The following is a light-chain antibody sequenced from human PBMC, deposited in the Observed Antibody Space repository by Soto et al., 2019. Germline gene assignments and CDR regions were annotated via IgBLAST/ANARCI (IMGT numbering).Light chain of an antibody. CDR1: QSISSY. CDR3: QQSYSTPIT. J-gene: IGKJ5*01. V-gene: IGKV1-39*01. Sequence: DIQMTQSPSSLSASVGDRVTITCRASQSISSYLNWYQQKPGKAPKLLIYAASSLQSGVPSRFSGSGSGTDVPLTISSLQHEDFATYYCQQSYSTPITFGQGTRLEIK. CDR2: AAS.